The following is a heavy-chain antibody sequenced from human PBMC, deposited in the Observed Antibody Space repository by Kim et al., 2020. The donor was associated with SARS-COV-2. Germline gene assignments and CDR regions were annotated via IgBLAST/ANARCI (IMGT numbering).Heavy chain of an antibody. Sequence: GGSTYYADSVKGRFTISRDNPKTTLYLQMNSLRAEDTAVYYCASRWLGGYWGQGTLVTVSS. CDR2: GGST. J-gene: IGHJ4*02. V-gene: IGHV3-23*01. CDR3: ASRWLGGY. D-gene: IGHD3-10*01.